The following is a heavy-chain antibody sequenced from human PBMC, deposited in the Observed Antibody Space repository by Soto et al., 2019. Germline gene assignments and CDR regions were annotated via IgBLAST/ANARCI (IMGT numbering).Heavy chain of an antibody. CDR1: GFTFSSYG. J-gene: IGHJ6*02. CDR2: ISYDGSNK. CDR3: AKGVGYGMDV. Sequence: GGSLRLSCAASGFTFSSYGMHWVRQAPGKGLEWVALISYDGSNKYYADSVRGRFTISRDNSRNTLYLQMNGLRAEDTAVYYCAKGVGYGMDVWGQGTTVTVSS. V-gene: IGHV3-30*18.